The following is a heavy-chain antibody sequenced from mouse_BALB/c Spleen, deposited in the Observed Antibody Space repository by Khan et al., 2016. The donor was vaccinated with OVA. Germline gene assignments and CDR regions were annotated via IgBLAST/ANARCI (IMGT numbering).Heavy chain of an antibody. CDR3: ARKNGSDFDY. V-gene: IGHV1-20*02. CDR1: GYSFTGYF. Sequence: IQLVQSGPELVKPGASVKISCKASGYSFTGYFMNWVMQSHGKSLEWIGRINPHIGETLYNQKFKGKATLTVDEYSRTVHMELRSLASEDSAVYYCARKNGSDFDYWGQGTTLTVSS. CDR2: INPHIGET. J-gene: IGHJ2*01. D-gene: IGHD1-1*01.